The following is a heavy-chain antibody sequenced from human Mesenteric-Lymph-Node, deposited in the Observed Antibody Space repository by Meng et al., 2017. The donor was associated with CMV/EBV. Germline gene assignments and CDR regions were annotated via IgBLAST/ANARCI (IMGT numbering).Heavy chain of an antibody. CDR1: GFTFSSYA. J-gene: IGHJ3*01. Sequence: GESLKISCAASGFTFSSYAMNWVRQAPGKGLEWISVFYISGRSTYYADSVKGRFTISRDNSKNMVYLQMNSLRVEDTAVYYCAKDRGGGDDAYDVWGQGATVTVSS. D-gene: IGHD3-10*01. V-gene: IGHV3-23*03. CDR3: AKDRGGGDDAYDV. CDR2: FYISGRST.